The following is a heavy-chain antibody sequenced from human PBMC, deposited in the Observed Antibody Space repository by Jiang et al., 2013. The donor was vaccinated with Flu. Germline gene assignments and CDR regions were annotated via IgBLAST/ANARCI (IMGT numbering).Heavy chain of an antibody. CDR3: ARGDYYDSSGLFY. Sequence: VQLVESGGGLVQPGGSLRLSCAASGFTFSSYWMSWVRQAPGKGLEWVANIKQDGSEKYYVDSVKGRFTISRDNAKNSLYLQMNSLRAEDTAVYYCARGDYYDSSGLFYWGQGTLVTVSS. CDR1: GFTFSSYW. J-gene: IGHJ4*02. D-gene: IGHD3-22*01. V-gene: IGHV3-7*01. CDR2: IKQDGSEK.